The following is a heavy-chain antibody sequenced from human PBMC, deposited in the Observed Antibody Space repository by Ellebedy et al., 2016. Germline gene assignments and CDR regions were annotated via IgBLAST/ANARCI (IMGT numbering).Heavy chain of an antibody. CDR2: IFSTGGT. D-gene: IGHD3-3*01. J-gene: IGHJ3*02. CDR3: ARHFSSGYFGDAFDI. CDR1: GGSISTYC. Sequence: GSLRLSCSVSGGSISTYCWNWIRQSPGKGLEWLGSIFSTGGTNYNPSLKSRVTISLDTSKNQFSLNLSSVTAADTAVYYCARHFSSGYFGDAFDIWGQGTMVTVSS. V-gene: IGHV4-59*08.